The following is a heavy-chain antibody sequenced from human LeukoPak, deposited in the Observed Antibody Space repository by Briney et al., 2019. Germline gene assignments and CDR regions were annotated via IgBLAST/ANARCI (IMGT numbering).Heavy chain of an antibody. V-gene: IGHV3-21*04. Sequence: GGSLRLSCAASGFSFRTHSMKWVRQAPGKGLEWVSSITSFGSDIYYADSVKGRFTISRDNSKNTLYLQMNSLRAEDTAVYYCAKEGSYPNDAFDIWGQGTMVTVSS. J-gene: IGHJ3*02. CDR3: AKEGSYPNDAFDI. CDR2: ITSFGSDI. CDR1: GFSFRTHS.